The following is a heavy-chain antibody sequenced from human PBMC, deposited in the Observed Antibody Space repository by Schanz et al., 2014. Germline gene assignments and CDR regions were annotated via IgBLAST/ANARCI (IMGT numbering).Heavy chain of an antibody. V-gene: IGHV3-23*01. CDR3: SKDKQGSRSDDS. D-gene: IGHD2-15*01. CDR2: MIGSGSSV. J-gene: IGHJ5*01. Sequence: EVQLLESGGGLVQPGGSLRLSCAASGFTFSIYGMSWVRQAPGKGLEWVSRMIGSGSSVFYADSVKGRFTISRDNSRKTLYLQMNSLRADDTAVYYCSKDKQGSRSDDSWGQGTLVTVSS. CDR1: GFTFSIYG.